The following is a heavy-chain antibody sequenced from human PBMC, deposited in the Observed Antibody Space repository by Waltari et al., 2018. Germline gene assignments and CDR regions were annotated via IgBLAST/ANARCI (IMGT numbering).Heavy chain of an antibody. V-gene: IGHV4-59*01. CDR1: GGSIRSYY. CDR3: ARFGEDYGMDV. Sequence: QVQLQESGQGLVKPSETMSRTCTVSGGSIRSYYWTWIRQPPGKGLEWIGYIYYSGSANDDPSLNSRVTISVDTSKIQFSLKLSSVTAADTAVYSCARFGEDYGMDVWGQGTTVTVSS. J-gene: IGHJ6*02. D-gene: IGHD3-10*01. CDR2: IYYSGSA.